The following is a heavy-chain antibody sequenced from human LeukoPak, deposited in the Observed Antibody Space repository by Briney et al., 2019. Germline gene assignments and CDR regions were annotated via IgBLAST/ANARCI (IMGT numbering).Heavy chain of an antibody. D-gene: IGHD1-14*01. CDR3: ARDQTQAGPTTVDY. V-gene: IGHV3-74*01. CDR1: GFSFSTSW. J-gene: IGHJ4*02. Sequence: GGSLRLSCVASGFSFSTSWMHWVRQTPGKGLLWLSRISSDGTNTKYADSVKGRFTISRDNAKSTLYLQMNSLRAEDTAVYYCARDQTQAGPTTVDYWGQGTLVTVSS. CDR2: ISSDGTNT.